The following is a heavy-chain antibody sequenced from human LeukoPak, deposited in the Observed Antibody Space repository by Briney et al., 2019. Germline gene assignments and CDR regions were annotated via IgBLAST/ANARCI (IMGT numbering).Heavy chain of an antibody. V-gene: IGHV4-59*01. CDR2: IYYSGST. CDR1: GGSISSYY. D-gene: IGHD6-13*01. Sequence: SDTLSLTCTVSGGSISSYYWSWIRQPPGKGLEWIGYIYYSGSTNYNPSLKSRVTISVDTSKNQFSLKLSSVTAADTAVYYCARDRSSSWYKSGAFDIWGQGTMVTVSS. J-gene: IGHJ3*02. CDR3: ARDRSSSWYKSGAFDI.